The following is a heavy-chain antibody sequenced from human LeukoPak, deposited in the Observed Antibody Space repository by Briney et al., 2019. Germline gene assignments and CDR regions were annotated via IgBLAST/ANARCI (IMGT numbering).Heavy chain of an antibody. J-gene: IGHJ2*01. CDR3: ASGGFYWYFDL. CDR1: GFTFSSYN. V-gene: IGHV3-21*04. CDR2: MTGSSTNI. Sequence: GGSLRLSCAASGFTFSSYNMNWVRQAPGKGLEWVSSMTGSSTNIYYADSVKGRFTISRDNSKNTLYLQMNSLRAEDTAVYYCASGGFYWYFDLWGRGTLVTVSS.